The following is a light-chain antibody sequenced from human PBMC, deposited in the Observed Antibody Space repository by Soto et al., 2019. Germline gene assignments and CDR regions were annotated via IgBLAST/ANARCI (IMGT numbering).Light chain of an antibody. J-gene: IGLJ2*01. CDR2: YDD. Sequence: QSVLTQPHSVSEAPRQRVTISCSGSSSNIGNNAVNWYQQLPGKAPKLLIYYDDLLPSGVSDRFSGSKSVTSASLAISGLQSEDEADYYCAAWDDSLSGLVFGGGTKLTVL. V-gene: IGLV1-36*01. CDR1: SSNIGNNA. CDR3: AAWDDSLSGLV.